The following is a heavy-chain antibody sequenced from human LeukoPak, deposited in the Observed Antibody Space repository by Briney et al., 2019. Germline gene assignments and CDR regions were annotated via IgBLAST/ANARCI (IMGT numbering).Heavy chain of an antibody. CDR3: ARDQAITMIVDRAFDI. J-gene: IGHJ3*02. CDR2: IIPIFGTA. CDR1: GGTFISYA. V-gene: IGHV1-69*05. Sequence: SVKVSCKASGGTFISYAISWVRQAPGQGLEWMGRIIPIFGTANYAQKFQGRVTITTDESTSTAYMELSSLRSEDTAVYYCARDQAITMIVDRAFDIWGQGTMVTASS. D-gene: IGHD3-22*01.